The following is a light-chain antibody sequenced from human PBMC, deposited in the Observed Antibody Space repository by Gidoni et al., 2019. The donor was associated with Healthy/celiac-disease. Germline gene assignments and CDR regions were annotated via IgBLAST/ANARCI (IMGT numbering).Light chain of an antibody. Sequence: DIHITQSPSSLSASVGDRVTITCRPSHIISSYLNLYQQKPGKAPKLLIYAASSVQSGVPSRFSGSGSGTDFTLTISSLQPEDFATYYCQQSYSTPHTFXGXTKVEIK. V-gene: IGKV1-39*01. CDR2: AAS. CDR3: QQSYSTPHT. J-gene: IGKJ4*01. CDR1: HIISSY.